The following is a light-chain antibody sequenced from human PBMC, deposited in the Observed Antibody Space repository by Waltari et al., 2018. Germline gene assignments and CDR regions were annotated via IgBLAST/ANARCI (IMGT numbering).Light chain of an antibody. CDR3: LQHNSYPLT. V-gene: IGKV1-17*01. J-gene: IGKJ4*01. Sequence: DIQMTQSPSSLSASVGDRVTIPCRASQGIGNDLGWYQQKPGKAPKRLIYAASSLQSGVPSRFSGSGSGTEFTLTISSLQPEDFATYYCLQHNSYPLTFGGRTKVDLK. CDR1: QGIGND. CDR2: AAS.